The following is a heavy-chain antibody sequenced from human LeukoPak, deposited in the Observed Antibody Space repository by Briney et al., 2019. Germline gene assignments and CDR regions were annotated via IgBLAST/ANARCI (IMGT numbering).Heavy chain of an antibody. V-gene: IGHV3-30*02. J-gene: IGHJ4*02. Sequence: PGGSLRLSCAASGFTFSSYGMHWVRQAPGKGLEWVAFIRYDGSNKYYADSVKGRFIISRDNSRNTLYVQMNSLRAEDTAVYYCAKDFKVWSSSSFFDYWGQGTLVTVSS. CDR2: IRYDGSNK. D-gene: IGHD6-6*01. CDR1: GFTFSSYG. CDR3: AKDFKVWSSSSFFDY.